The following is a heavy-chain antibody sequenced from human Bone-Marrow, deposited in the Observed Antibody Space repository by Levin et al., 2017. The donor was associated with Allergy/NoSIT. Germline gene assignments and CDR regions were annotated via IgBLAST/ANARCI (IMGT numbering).Heavy chain of an antibody. Sequence: SQTLSLTCNVTAASMSGFYWSWLRQPPGKGLEWIGYIYYTGSTNYNPSLKSRVTMSLDTSKKQFSLKLSSVTAADTAVYYCARDQHYDTTGEYPFDAFDFWSPGTMVTVSS. J-gene: IGHJ3*01. CDR1: AASMSGFY. CDR3: ARDQHYDTTGEYPFDAFDF. CDR2: IYYTGST. V-gene: IGHV4-59*01. D-gene: IGHD3-22*01.